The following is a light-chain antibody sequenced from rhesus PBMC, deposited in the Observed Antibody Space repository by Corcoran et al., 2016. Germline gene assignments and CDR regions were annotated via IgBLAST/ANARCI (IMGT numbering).Light chain of an antibody. CDR1: QSVRSY. CDR3: YQHRSGWT. Sequence: QVILTQSPATLSLSPGERATLSCRASQSVRSYLAWYQQKPGQAPRLLIYGASSRATGIPDRFSGSGSGPDFPPTISSLEPGGGGVYHCYQHRSGWTFGQGTKVQIK. J-gene: IGKJ1*01. V-gene: IGKV3-10*01. CDR2: GAS.